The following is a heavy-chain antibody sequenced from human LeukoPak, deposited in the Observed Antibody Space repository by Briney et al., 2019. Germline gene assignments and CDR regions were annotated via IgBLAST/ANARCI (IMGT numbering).Heavy chain of an antibody. J-gene: IGHJ4*02. CDR1: GGSISSYY. CDR3: ARGVTHFDY. V-gene: IGHV4-59*01. Sequence: SETLSLTCTVSGGSISSYYWSWIRQPPGKGLEWIGYIYYSGSTNYNPSLKSRVTISVDTSKNQFSLKLSSVTAADTAVYYCARGVTHFDYWGQGTLVIVSS. CDR2: IYYSGST. D-gene: IGHD2-21*02.